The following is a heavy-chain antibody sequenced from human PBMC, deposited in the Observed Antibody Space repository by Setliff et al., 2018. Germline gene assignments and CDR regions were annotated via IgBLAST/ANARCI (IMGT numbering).Heavy chain of an antibody. D-gene: IGHD7-27*01. J-gene: IGHJ3*02. CDR3: ARGPGAATGEGFDI. Sequence: PSETLSLTCTVSGDSISSRRNYWGWFRQPAGKGLEWIGRMYGNSNYNPSLKSRVTMSIDTSKNKFSLKLSSVTAADTAVYYCARGPGAATGEGFDIWGQGTMVTVSS. CDR2: MYGNS. CDR1: GDSISSRRNY. V-gene: IGHV4-61*02.